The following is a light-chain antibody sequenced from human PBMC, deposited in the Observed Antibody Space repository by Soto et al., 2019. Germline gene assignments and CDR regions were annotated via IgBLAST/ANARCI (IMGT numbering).Light chain of an antibody. J-gene: IGLJ1*01. CDR3: QSYDSSLSAYV. V-gene: IGLV2-14*01. CDR2: EVS. Sequence: QSVLTQPASVSGSPGQSITISCTGTSSDTAGYNYVSWYQQHPGKAPKLMIYEVSNRPSGVSNRFSGSQSGNTASLTISGLQAEDEADYYCQSYDSSLSAYVFGTGTKVTVL. CDR1: SSDTAGYNY.